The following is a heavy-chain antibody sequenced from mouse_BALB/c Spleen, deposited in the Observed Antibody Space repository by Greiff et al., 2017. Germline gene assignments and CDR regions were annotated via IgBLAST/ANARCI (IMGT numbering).Heavy chain of an antibody. V-gene: IGHV5-6-5*01. CDR1: GFTFSSYA. Sequence: EVQRVESGGGLVKPGGSLKLSCAASGFTFSSYAMSWVRQTPEKRLEWVASISSGGSTYYPDSVKGRFTISRDNARNILYLQMSSLRSEDTAMYYCARGPYDYDGTGFAYWGQGTLVTVSA. CDR2: ISSGGST. J-gene: IGHJ3*01. D-gene: IGHD2-4*01. CDR3: ARGPYDYDGTGFAY.